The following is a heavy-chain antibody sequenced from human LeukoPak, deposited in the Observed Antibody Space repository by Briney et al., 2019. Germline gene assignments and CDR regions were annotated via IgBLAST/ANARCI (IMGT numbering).Heavy chain of an antibody. D-gene: IGHD6-13*01. CDR2: ISGSGGKT. Sequence: GGSPRLSCAASGFTFTSYVMNWVRQAPGKGLQWVSAISGSGGKTYYADSVKGRFTISRDNFKNTLYLQMNSLRAEDTAIYYCAKDIWVGSTWPTHFGYWGQGTLVTVSS. J-gene: IGHJ4*02. V-gene: IGHV3-23*01. CDR1: GFTFTSYV. CDR3: AKDIWVGSTWPTHFGY.